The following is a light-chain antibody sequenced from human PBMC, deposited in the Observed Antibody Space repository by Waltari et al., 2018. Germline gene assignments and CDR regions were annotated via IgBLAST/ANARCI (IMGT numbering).Light chain of an antibody. V-gene: IGLV8-61*01. J-gene: IGLJ3*02. CDR2: STN. CDR3: VLYMGGGIWV. Sequence: QTVVTQEPSFSVSPGGTVTLTCGLTSCPVSTSYFPRWYQQTPGQAPRTLIYSTNTRSSGVPDRFSGSILENKAALTITGAQADDESDYYCVLYMGGGIWVFGGGTKLTVL. CDR1: SCPVSTSYF.